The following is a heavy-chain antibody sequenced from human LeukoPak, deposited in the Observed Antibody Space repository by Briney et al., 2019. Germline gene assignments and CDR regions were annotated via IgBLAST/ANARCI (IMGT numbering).Heavy chain of an antibody. CDR1: GFTFSAYE. D-gene: IGHD1-1*01. J-gene: IGHJ4*02. Sequence: GGSLRLSCAASGFTFSAYELHWVRQATGKGLEWVSDIGTAGDTYYTGSVKGRFTISRENAKNSLYLQMNSLRAGDTAVYYCARVAKERVGGVYYFDYWGQGTLVTVSS. V-gene: IGHV3-13*01. CDR3: ARVAKERVGGVYYFDY. CDR2: IGTAGDT.